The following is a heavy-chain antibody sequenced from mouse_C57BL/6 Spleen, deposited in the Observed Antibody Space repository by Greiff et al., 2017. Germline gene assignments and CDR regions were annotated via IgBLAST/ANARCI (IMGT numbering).Heavy chain of an antibody. V-gene: IGHV10-1*01. D-gene: IGHD2-4*01. CDR2: IRSKSNNYAT. CDR1: GFSFNTYA. CDR3: VRSLYDYHWYFDV. J-gene: IGHJ1*03. Sequence: EVKLVESGGGLVQPKGSLKLSCAASGFSFNTYAMNWVRQAPGKGLEWVARIRSKSNNYATYYADSVKDRFTISRDDSESMLYLQMNNLKTEDTAMYYCVRSLYDYHWYFDVWGTGTTVTVSS.